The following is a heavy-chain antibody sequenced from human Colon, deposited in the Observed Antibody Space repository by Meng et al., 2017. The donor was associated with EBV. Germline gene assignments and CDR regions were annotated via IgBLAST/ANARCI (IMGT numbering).Heavy chain of an antibody. CDR1: DYTCTGYG. D-gene: IGHD3-10*01. V-gene: IGHV1-18*01. Sequence: QVQPVQSGPEVKKPGASVKVSCKASDYTCTGYGVSWVRQAPGQGLEWMAWLGAHDGDTSHAPKFQGRVTVSADRPTATAYMELRSLRSDDTAVYYCARGTSGRSYSDYWGQGTLVTVSS. CDR3: ARGTSGRSYSDY. J-gene: IGHJ4*02. CDR2: LGAHDGDT.